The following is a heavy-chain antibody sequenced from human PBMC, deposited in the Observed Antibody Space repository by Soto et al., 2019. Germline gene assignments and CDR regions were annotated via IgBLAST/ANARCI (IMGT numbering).Heavy chain of an antibody. V-gene: IGHV3-74*01. CDR3: ARAQLLPDDAFDA. CDR2: INGDGSST. CDR1: GFTFINFW. J-gene: IGHJ3*01. D-gene: IGHD2-2*01. Sequence: GGSLRLSCAASGFTFINFWMHWCRQAPGKGPVWVSRINGDGSSTSHADSVKGRFTISRDNAENTLFLQMSGLRAEDTAVYYCARAQLLPDDAFDAWGRGTVVTVSS.